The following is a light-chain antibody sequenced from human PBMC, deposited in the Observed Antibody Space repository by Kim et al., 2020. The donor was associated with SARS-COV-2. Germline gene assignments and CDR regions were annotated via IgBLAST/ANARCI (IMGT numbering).Light chain of an antibody. CDR3: SSYGASNDV. J-gene: IGLJ1*01. CDR2: EVS. V-gene: IGLV2-8*01. Sequence: QSALTQTPSASGSPGQSVTISCTGTSSDVGAYDSISWYQHHPGKAPKLMVYEVSKRPSGVPDRFSGSKSGDTAYLTVSGLQAEDEADYYCSSYGASNDVFGTGTKVTVL. CDR1: SSDVGAYDS.